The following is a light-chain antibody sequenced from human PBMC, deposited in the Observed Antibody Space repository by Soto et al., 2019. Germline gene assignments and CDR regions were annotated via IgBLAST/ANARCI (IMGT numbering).Light chain of an antibody. CDR2: GAS. CDR3: QQYDSLPYT. V-gene: IGKV1-33*01. CDR1: QDINDY. J-gene: IGKJ2*01. Sequence: EIQMTQSPSSLSASLGDRVTITCQASQDINDYSNWYQQKPGKAPRLLIYGASFLEVGVPSRFSGSGSGTHFTLTISSLQPEDVATYYCQQYDSLPYTFGQGTMLEIK.